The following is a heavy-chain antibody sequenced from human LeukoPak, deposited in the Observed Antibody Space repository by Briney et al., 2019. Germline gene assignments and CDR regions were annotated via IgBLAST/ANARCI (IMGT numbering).Heavy chain of an antibody. V-gene: IGHV1-69*13. D-gene: IGHD4-17*01. J-gene: IGHJ5*02. CDR3: ARDYGDYRYWFDP. CDR2: IIPIFGTA. CDR1: GGTFISYA. Sequence: SVKVSCKASGGTFISYAISWVRQAPGQGLEWMGGIIPIFGTANYAQKFQGRVTITADESTSTAYMELSSLRSEDTAVYYCARDYGDYRYWFDPWGQGTVVTVSS.